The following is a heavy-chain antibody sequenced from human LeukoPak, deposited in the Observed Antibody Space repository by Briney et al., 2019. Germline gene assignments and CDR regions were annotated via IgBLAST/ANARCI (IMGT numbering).Heavy chain of an antibody. V-gene: IGHV4-59*01. Sequence: SETLSLTCTVSGGSISSYYWSWIRQPPGKGLGWIGYIYYSGSTNYNPSLKSRVTISVDTSKNQFSLKLSSVTAADTAVYYCARNGGSYLRGYWYFDLWGRGTLVTVSS. D-gene: IGHD1-26*01. J-gene: IGHJ2*01. CDR3: ARNGGSYLRGYWYFDL. CDR2: IYYSGST. CDR1: GGSISSYY.